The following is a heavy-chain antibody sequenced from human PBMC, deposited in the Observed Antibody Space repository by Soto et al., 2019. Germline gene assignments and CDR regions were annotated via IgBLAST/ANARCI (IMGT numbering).Heavy chain of an antibody. D-gene: IGHD2-8*01. J-gene: IGHJ6*02. V-gene: IGHV1-69*13. CDR3: ASIYCTNGVCYRDRYYYYYGMDV. CDR1: GGTFSSYA. CDR2: IIPIFGTA. Sequence: SVKVSCKASGGTFSSYAISWVRQAPGQGLEWMGGIIPIFGTANYAQKFQGRVTVTADESTSTAYMELSSLRSEDTAVYYCASIYCTNGVCYRDRYYYYYGMDVWGQGTTVTVSS.